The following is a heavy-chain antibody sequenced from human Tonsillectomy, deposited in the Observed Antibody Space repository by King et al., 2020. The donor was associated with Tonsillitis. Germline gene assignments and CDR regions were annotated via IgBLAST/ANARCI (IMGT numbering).Heavy chain of an antibody. Sequence: PLQESGPGLVKPSQTLSLTCTVSGGSISSGDYYWSWIRQPPGKGLEWIGYIYYSGSTYYNPSLKSRVTISVDTSKNQFSLKLSSVTAADTAVYYCARVGVVVPAAPRSRYYFDYWGQGTLVTVSS. CDR2: IYYSGST. J-gene: IGHJ4*02. V-gene: IGHV4-30-4*01. D-gene: IGHD2-2*01. CDR3: ARVGVVVPAAPRSRYYFDY. CDR1: GGSISSGDYY.